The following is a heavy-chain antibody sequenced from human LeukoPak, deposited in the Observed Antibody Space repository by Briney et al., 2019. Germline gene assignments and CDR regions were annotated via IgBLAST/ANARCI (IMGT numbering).Heavy chain of an antibody. J-gene: IGHJ5*02. Sequence: SETLSLTCTVSGGSVSSGGYYWSWIRQHPGKGLEWIGYIYYSGSTYYNPSLKSRVTISVDTSKNQFSLKLSSVTAADTAVYYCARGATYYYYSSGYYPDWLDPWGQGTLVTVSS. CDR3: ARGATYYYYSSGYYPDWLDP. D-gene: IGHD3-22*01. CDR1: GGSVSSGGYY. CDR2: IYYSGST. V-gene: IGHV4-31*03.